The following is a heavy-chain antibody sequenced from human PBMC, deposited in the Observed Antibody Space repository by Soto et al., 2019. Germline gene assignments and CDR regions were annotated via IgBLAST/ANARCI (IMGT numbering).Heavy chain of an antibody. Sequence: QVQLQESGPGLVKPSETLSLTCTVSSDSITNYYWSWIRQSPGKGLEWIGYIHDSGRSNYNPSLKSRVKISVDPSKKQFSLKLNSGTAADTAVYYCARVGGTRGWYWGQGTLVTVSS. J-gene: IGHJ4*02. CDR2: IHDSGRS. CDR3: ARVGGTRGWY. V-gene: IGHV4-59*01. CDR1: SDSITNYY. D-gene: IGHD2-15*01.